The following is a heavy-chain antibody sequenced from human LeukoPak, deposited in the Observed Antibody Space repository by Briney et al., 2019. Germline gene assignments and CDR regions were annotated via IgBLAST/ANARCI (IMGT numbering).Heavy chain of an antibody. CDR1: GGSISSGSYY. V-gene: IGHV4-61*02. J-gene: IGHJ4*02. CDR3: ARLSTVTTSFDY. D-gene: IGHD4-17*01. Sequence: NTSETLSLTCTVSGGSISSGSYYWSWIRQPAGKGLEWIGRIYTSGTTHYNPSLKSRVTMSVDTSKNQFSLKLSSVTAADTAVYYCARLSTVTTSFDYWGQGTLVTVSS. CDR2: IYTSGTT.